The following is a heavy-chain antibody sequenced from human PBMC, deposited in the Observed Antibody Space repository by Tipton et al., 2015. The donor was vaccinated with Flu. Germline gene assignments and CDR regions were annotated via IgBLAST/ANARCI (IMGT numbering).Heavy chain of an antibody. J-gene: IGHJ5*02. D-gene: IGHD2/OR15-2a*01. CDR1: GFTFSDAW. Sequence: LTCAASGFTFSDAWMYWVRQAPGKGLEWVGRIKSKVDGGAVDYATPVKGRFTSRDDSEKILYVQMNSLKTEDTAIYFCTTDTFYMKGFDPWGQGTLVTVSS. CDR3: TTDTFYMKGFDP. CDR2: IKSKVDGGAV. V-gene: IGHV3-15*07.